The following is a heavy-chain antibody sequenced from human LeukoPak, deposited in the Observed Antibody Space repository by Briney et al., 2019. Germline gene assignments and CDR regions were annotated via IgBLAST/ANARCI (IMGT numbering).Heavy chain of an antibody. Sequence: SETLSLTCTVSGGSISSSSYYWGWIRQPPGKGLEWIGSIYYSGSSYYNPSLKSRVTISVDTSKNQFSLKLSSVTAADTAVYYCARQDYDSGGYYSLNYFDYWGQGTLVTVSS. V-gene: IGHV4-39*01. CDR3: ARQDYDSGGYYSLNYFDY. CDR1: GGSISSSSYY. CDR2: IYYSGSS. J-gene: IGHJ4*02. D-gene: IGHD3-22*01.